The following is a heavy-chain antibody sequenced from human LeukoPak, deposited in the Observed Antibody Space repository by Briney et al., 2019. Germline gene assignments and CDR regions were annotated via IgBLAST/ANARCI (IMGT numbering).Heavy chain of an antibody. CDR2: IKSKTDGGTT. CDR3: ARDGEIAAVGYFYYSYMDV. V-gene: IGHV3-15*01. D-gene: IGHD6-13*01. J-gene: IGHJ6*03. Sequence: GGSLRLSCAASGFTFSNAWMSWVRQAPGKGLEWVGRIKSKTDGGTTDYAAPVKGRFTISRDDSKNTLYLQMNSLRAEDTAVYYCARDGEIAAVGYFYYSYMDVWGKGTTVTVSS. CDR1: GFTFSNAW.